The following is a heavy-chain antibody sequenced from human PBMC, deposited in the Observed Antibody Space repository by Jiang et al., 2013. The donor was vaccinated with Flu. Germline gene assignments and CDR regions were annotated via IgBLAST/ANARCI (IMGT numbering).Heavy chain of an antibody. CDR1: GGSISSYY. V-gene: IGHV4-59*08. CDR2: IYYSGST. Sequence: LLKPSETLSLTCTVSGGSISSYYWSWIRQPPGKGLEWIGYIYYSGSTNYNPSLKSRVTISVDTSKNQFSLKLSSVTAADTAVYYCARLPYYYDSSGYYYYYYGMDVWGQGDHGHRLL. J-gene: IGHJ6*02. D-gene: IGHD3-22*01. CDR3: ARLPYYYDSSGYYYYYYGMDV.